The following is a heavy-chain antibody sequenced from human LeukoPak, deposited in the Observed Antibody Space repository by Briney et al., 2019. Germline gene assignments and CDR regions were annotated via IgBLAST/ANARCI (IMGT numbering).Heavy chain of an antibody. V-gene: IGHV1-18*01. Sequence: ASVKVSCKASGYTFTSYGISWVRQAPGQGLEWMGWVSAYNGNTNYAQKLQGRVTMTTDTSTSTAYMELRSLRSDDTAVYYCARGARLVSKSYGMDVWGQGTTVTVSS. CDR3: ARGARLVSKSYGMDV. CDR2: VSAYNGNT. CDR1: GYTFTSYG. J-gene: IGHJ6*02. D-gene: IGHD3-9*01.